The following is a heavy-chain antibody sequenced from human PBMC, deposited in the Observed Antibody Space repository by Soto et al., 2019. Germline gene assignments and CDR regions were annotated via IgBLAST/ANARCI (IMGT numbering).Heavy chain of an antibody. CDR1: GDTFRNFA. J-gene: IGHJ5*02. CDR2: IIPIFGTA. D-gene: IGHD3-22*01. V-gene: IGHV1-69*13. Sequence: GPSVKVSCKASGDTFRNFAFSWVRQAPGQGLEWMGGIIPIFGTANYAQKFQGRVSITADESTNTAYMELRSLRSEDTAVYYCARDSFSHDSSGYSRWFDPWGQGTQVTVSS. CDR3: ARDSFSHDSSGYSRWFDP.